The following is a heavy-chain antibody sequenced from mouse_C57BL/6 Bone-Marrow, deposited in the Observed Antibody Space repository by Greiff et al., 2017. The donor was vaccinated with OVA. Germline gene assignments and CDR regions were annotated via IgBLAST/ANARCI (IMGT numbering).Heavy chain of an antibody. V-gene: IGHV1-26*01. CDR1: GYTFTDYY. J-gene: IGHJ3*01. CDR3: ARNYGSSWGFAY. CDR2: INPNNGGT. Sequence: EVQLQQSGPELVKPGASVKISCKASGYTFTDYYMNWVKQSHGKSLEWIGDINPNNGGTSYNQKFKGKATLTVDKSSSTAYMELRSLTSEDSAVYYWARNYGSSWGFAYWGQGTLVTVSA. D-gene: IGHD1-1*01.